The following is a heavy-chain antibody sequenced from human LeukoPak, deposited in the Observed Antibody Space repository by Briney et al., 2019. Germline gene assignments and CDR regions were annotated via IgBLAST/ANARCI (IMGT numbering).Heavy chain of an antibody. J-gene: IGHJ3*01. CDR3: ASATLRLGELSFFSF. D-gene: IGHD3-16*02. Sequence: GGSLRLSCAASGFSFSSFEMNWVRQAPGKGLEWISYIDASGTLTHYADSMEGRFTISRDNAKNSLYLQMNSLRAEDTAVYYCASATLRLGELSFFSFWGQGTMVTVSS. V-gene: IGHV3-48*03. CDR2: IDASGTLT. CDR1: GFSFSSFE.